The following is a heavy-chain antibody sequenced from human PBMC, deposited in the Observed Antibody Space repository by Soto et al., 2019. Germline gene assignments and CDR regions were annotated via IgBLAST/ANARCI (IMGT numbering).Heavy chain of an antibody. V-gene: IGHV3-23*01. CDR2: ISGSGGST. CDR3: AKGHSSSPSPQYYYYGIDV. Sequence: EVQLLESGGGLVQPGGSLRLSCAASGFTFSSFAMSWVRQAPGKGLEWVSGISGSGGSTYHADSVKGRFIISRDNSKNMLYLQMNSVRAEDTAVYYCAKGHSSSPSPQYYYYGIDVWGPGTTVTVSS. J-gene: IGHJ6*02. D-gene: IGHD6-13*01. CDR1: GFTFSSFA.